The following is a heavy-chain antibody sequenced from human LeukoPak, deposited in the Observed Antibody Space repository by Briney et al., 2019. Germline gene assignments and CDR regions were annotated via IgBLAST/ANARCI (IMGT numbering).Heavy chain of an antibody. CDR1: GGTFSSYT. Sequence: SVKVSCKASGGTFSSYTISWVRQAPGQGLEWMGRIIPILGIANYAQKFQGRVTITADKSTSTAYMELSSLRSEDTAVYYCARESIAVAGSFDYWGQGTLVTVSS. CDR3: ARESIAVAGSFDY. V-gene: IGHV1-69*02. D-gene: IGHD6-19*01. CDR2: IIPILGIA. J-gene: IGHJ4*02.